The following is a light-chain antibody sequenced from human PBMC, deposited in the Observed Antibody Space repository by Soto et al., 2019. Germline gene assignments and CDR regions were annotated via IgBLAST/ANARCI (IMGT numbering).Light chain of an antibody. CDR2: GAS. CDR3: QQRSNWPT. V-gene: IGKV3-11*01. CDR1: QSISSY. J-gene: IGKJ5*01. Sequence: EIVLTQSPSTLSSSSGERATLSWRASQSISSYLAWYQQKPGQAPRLLIYGASSRATGIPARFSGSGSGTDFTLTISSLEPEDFAVYYCQQRSNWPTFGQGTRLEIK.